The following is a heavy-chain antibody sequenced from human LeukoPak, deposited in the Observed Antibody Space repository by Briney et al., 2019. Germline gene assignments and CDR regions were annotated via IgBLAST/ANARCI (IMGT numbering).Heavy chain of an antibody. J-gene: IGHJ4*02. V-gene: IGHV3-23*01. Sequence: PGGSLRLSCAASGFTFSSYAMSWVRQAPGKGLEWVSAISGSGGSTYYADSVKGRFTISRDNSKNALYLQMNSLRAEDTAVYYCARWVVAARDYWGQGTLVTVSS. D-gene: IGHD2-15*01. CDR3: ARWVVAARDY. CDR1: GFTFSSYA. CDR2: ISGSGGST.